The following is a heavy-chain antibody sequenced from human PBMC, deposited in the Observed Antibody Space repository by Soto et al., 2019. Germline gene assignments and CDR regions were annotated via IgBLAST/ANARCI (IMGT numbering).Heavy chain of an antibody. CDR3: ARDRGATGYFDY. CDR1: GGSISSYY. CDR2: IYYSGST. Sequence: PSETLSLTCTVSGGSISSYYWSWIRQPPGKGLEWIGYIYYSGSTNYNPSLKSRVTISVDTSKNQFSLELSSVTAADTAVYYCARDRGATGYFDYWGQGTLVTVSS. V-gene: IGHV4-59*01. J-gene: IGHJ4*02.